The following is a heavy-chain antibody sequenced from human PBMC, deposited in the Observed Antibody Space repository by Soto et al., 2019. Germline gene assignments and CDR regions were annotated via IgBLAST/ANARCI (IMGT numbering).Heavy chain of an antibody. Sequence: GESLKISCKGSGYSFTSYWISRVRQMPGKGLEWMGRIDPSDSYTNYSPSFQGHVTISADKSISTAYLQWSSLKASDTAMYYCARHDRGYCSSTSCRFDYWGQGTLVTVSS. CDR2: IDPSDSYT. J-gene: IGHJ4*02. CDR1: GYSFTSYW. V-gene: IGHV5-10-1*01. D-gene: IGHD2-2*01. CDR3: ARHDRGYCSSTSCRFDY.